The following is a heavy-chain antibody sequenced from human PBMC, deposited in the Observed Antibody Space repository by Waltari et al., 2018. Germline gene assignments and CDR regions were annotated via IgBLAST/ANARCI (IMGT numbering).Heavy chain of an antibody. D-gene: IGHD3-22*01. Sequence: QITLKESGPTLVKPTQTLTLTCTFSGFSLSTSGVGGGWIRHPPGKALQWLALNYWNDDKLYSPCLKGRLTIAKDTSKVQVVLNMTHMHPVDAAPYYGATRVAEGWLPPIACWRQGTLVTASS. CDR1: GFSLSTSGVG. V-gene: IGHV2-5*01. CDR3: ATRVAEGWLPPIAC. J-gene: IGHJ4*02. CDR2: NYWNDDK.